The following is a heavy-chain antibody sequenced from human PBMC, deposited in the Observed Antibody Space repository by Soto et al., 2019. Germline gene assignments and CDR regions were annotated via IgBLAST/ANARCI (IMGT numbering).Heavy chain of an antibody. Sequence: EVQLVESGGGLVKPGGSLRLSCAASGFTFSSYSMNWVRQAPGKGLEWVSSISSSSSYIYYADSVKGRFTISRDNAKNSLYLQMNSLRAEDTTVYYCARDSITGTQDYYFDYWGQGTLVTVSS. V-gene: IGHV3-21*01. CDR3: ARDSITGTQDYYFDY. CDR2: ISSSSSYI. J-gene: IGHJ4*02. CDR1: GFTFSSYS. D-gene: IGHD1-7*01.